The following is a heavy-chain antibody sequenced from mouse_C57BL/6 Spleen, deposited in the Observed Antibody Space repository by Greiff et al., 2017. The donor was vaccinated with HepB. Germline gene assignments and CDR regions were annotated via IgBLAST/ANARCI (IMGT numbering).Heavy chain of an antibody. J-gene: IGHJ3*01. CDR2: ISSGGDYI. V-gene: IGHV5-9-1*02. D-gene: IGHD2-3*01. CDR3: TRDDGYPFAD. Sequence: EVQGVESGEGLVKPGGSLKLSCAASGFTFSSYAMSWVRQTPEKRLEWVAYISSGGDYIYYADTVKGRFTISRDNARNTLYLQMSSLKSEDTAMYYCTRDDGYPFADWGQGTLVTVSA. CDR1: GFTFSSYA.